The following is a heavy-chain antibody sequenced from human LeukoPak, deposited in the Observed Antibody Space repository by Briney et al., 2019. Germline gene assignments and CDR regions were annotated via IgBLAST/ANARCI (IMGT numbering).Heavy chain of an antibody. CDR3: ARESVRITSSGRGAFDI. J-gene: IGHJ3*02. Sequence: ASVKVSCKASGYTFTSYGISWVRQAPGQGLEWMGWISAYNGNTNYAQKLQGRVTMTRDTSTTTVYMELSSLRSEDTAVYHCARESVRITSSGRGAFDIWGQGTMVTVSS. V-gene: IGHV1-18*01. D-gene: IGHD3-10*01. CDR2: ISAYNGNT. CDR1: GYTFTSYG.